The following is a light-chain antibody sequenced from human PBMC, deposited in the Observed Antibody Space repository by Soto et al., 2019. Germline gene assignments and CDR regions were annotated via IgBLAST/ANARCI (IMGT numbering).Light chain of an antibody. CDR1: QNVSSNY. CDR2: GVS. V-gene: IGKV3-20*01. Sequence: EIVLTQSPGTLSLSPGERATLSCRASQNVSSNYLAWYQQRPGQAPRLLMYGVSTRATGTPDRFSGSGSGTEFTLTIRRLEPEDFAVYFCQHYVYPQWTFGPGTKVEIK. J-gene: IGKJ1*01. CDR3: QHYVYPQWT.